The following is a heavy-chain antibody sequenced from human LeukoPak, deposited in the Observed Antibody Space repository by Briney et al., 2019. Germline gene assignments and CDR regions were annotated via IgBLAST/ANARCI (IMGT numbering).Heavy chain of an antibody. D-gene: IGHD1/OR15-1a*01. Sequence: SETLSLTCAVYGGSFSGYYWSWIRQPPAKGLEWIGEINHSGSTNYNPSLKSRVTISVDTSNNQFYLKLSSVAAADTAVYYCARGRRLEHEGTFDYWGQGTLVTVPS. CDR2: INHSGST. CDR1: GGSFSGYY. CDR3: ARGRRLEHEGTFDY. V-gene: IGHV4-34*01. J-gene: IGHJ4*02.